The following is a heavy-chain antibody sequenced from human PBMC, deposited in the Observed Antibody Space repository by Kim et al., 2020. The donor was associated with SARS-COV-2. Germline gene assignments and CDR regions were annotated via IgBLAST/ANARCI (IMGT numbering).Heavy chain of an antibody. CDR2: INPNNGGT. V-gene: IGHV1-2*06. CDR3: ARGGGSGWNRWLDT. J-gene: IGHJ5*02. Sequence: ASLKVSCKASGYVFIGHHISWVRQAPGQGLEWMGRINPNNGGTNYAQKFQGRVTITKDTSITTAYMELTSLTSDDPAVYYGARGGGSGWNRWLDTWGQGT. D-gene: IGHD6-19*01. CDR1: GYVFIGHH.